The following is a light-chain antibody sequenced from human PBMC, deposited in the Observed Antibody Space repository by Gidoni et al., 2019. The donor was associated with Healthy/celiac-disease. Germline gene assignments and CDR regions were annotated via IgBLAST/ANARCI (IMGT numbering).Light chain of an antibody. CDR3: KQYNNWPPWT. CDR1: QSVSSN. V-gene: IGKV3-15*01. Sequence: CRASQSVSSNLAWYQQKPGQAHRLLIYGASTRATGIPARFSGSGCGTEFTLTISSLQSEDCAVDYCKQYNNWPPWTFGQGTKVEIK. CDR2: GAS. J-gene: IGKJ1*01.